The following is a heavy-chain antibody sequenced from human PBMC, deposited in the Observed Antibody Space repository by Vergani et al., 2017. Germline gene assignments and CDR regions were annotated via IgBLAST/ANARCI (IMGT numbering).Heavy chain of an antibody. CDR3: ARDIRDPSLTLLGY. V-gene: IGHV1-18*01. D-gene: IGHD2-2*01. J-gene: IGHJ4*02. CDR2: ISAYNGNT. Sequence: QVQLVQFGAEVKKPGASVKVSCKASGYTFTSYGISWVRQAPGQGLEWMGWISAYNGNTNYAQKLQGRVTMTTDTSTSTAYMELRSLRSDDTALYYCARDIRDPSLTLLGYWGQGTLVTVSA. CDR1: GYTFTSYG.